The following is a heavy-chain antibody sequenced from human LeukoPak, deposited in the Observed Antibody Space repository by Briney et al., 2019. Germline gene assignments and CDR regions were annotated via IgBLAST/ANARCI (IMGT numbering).Heavy chain of an antibody. CDR2: ISGSGGST. V-gene: IGHV3-23*01. CDR1: GFTFGSYA. J-gene: IGHJ4*02. D-gene: IGHD5-18*01. CDR3: AKGSGYSYGYSPPHFDY. Sequence: GGSLRLSCAASGFTFGSYAMSWVRQAPGKGLEWVSAISGSGGSTYYADSVKGRFTISRDNSKNTLYLQMNSLRAEDTAVYYCAKGSGYSYGYSPPHFDYWGQGTLVTVSS.